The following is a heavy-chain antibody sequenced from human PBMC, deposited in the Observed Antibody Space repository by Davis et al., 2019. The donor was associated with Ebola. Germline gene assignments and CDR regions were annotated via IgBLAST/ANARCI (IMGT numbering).Heavy chain of an antibody. Sequence: SETLSLTCTVSGGSISRSNWWSWVRQPQGKGLEWIGYIYYSGSTNYNPSLKSRVTISVDTSKNQFSLKLSSVTAADTAVYYCARVETTVTTGWFDPWGQGTLVTVSS. V-gene: IGHV4-4*02. J-gene: IGHJ5*02. CDR1: GGSISRSNW. D-gene: IGHD4-17*01. CDR2: IYYSGST. CDR3: ARVETTVTTGWFDP.